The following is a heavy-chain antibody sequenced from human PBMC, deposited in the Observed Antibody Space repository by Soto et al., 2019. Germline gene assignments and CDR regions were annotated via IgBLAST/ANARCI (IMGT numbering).Heavy chain of an antibody. CDR3: ARDHSMIVVVPGY. CDR1: GFTFSSYA. CDR2: ISYDGSNK. Sequence: GGSLRLSCAASGFTFSSYAMHWVRQAPGKGLEWVAVISYDGSNKYYADSVKGRFTISRDNSKNTLYLQMNSLRAEDTAVYYCARDHSMIVVVPGYWGQGTLVTVSS. J-gene: IGHJ4*02. V-gene: IGHV3-30-3*01. D-gene: IGHD3-22*01.